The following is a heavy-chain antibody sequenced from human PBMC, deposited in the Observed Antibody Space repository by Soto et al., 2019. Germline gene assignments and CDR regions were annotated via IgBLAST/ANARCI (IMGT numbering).Heavy chain of an antibody. Sequence: QINLIESGPTLVKPTQPLTLTCTFSGFSLSTSGAAVGWVRQPPGRALEWLALIYWDGDKRYNASLGNRLTITKDTSMNQVVLTLTNVHPADTATYYCAHRATMTIFGLIIDNGIWFDPWGQGTRVIVSS. V-gene: IGHV2-5*02. J-gene: IGHJ5*02. CDR2: IYWDGDK. D-gene: IGHD3-3*01. CDR1: GFSLSTSGAA. CDR3: AHRATMTIFGLIIDNGIWFDP.